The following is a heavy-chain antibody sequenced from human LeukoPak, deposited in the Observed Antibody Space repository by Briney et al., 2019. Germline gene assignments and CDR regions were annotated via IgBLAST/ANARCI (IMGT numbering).Heavy chain of an antibody. D-gene: IGHD1-26*01. CDR3: ARRGLRGELLPGIDY. CDR1: GYTFTSYG. V-gene: IGHV1-18*01. Sequence: ASVKVSCKASGYTFTSYGISWVRQAPGQGLEWMRWISAYNGNTNYAQKLQGRVTMTTDTSTSTAYMELRSLRSDDTAVYYCARRGLRGELLPGIDYWGQGTLVTVSS. CDR2: ISAYNGNT. J-gene: IGHJ4*02.